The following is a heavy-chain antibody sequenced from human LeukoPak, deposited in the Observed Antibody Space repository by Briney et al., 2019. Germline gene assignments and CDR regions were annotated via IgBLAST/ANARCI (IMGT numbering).Heavy chain of an antibody. J-gene: IGHJ4*02. CDR1: GFSFGNYG. CDR3: AKPLRYSSSWYFDY. V-gene: IGHV3-30*18. D-gene: IGHD6-13*01. Sequence: SGGSLRLSCEASGFSFGNYGMHWVRQAPGKGLEWVAVISNDGNTKYYADSVKGRFTISRDNSKNTLYLQMNSLRVEDTALYYCAKPLRYSSSWYFDYWGQGTLVTVSS. CDR2: ISNDGNTK.